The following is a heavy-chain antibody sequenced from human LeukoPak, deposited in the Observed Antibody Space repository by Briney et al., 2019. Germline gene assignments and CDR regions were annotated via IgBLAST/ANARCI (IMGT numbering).Heavy chain of an antibody. CDR1: GFMFSRYW. Sequence: PGGSLRLSCVASGFMFSRYWMSWVRQAPGKGLEWVANIKEDGSEKYYVDSVKGRFTISRDNAKNSLYLQMNSLRAEDTAVYYCARDPPFIIGTTFFDYWGQGTLVTVSS. CDR3: ARDPPFIIGTTFFDY. V-gene: IGHV3-7*01. D-gene: IGHD1-20*01. J-gene: IGHJ4*02. CDR2: IKEDGSEK.